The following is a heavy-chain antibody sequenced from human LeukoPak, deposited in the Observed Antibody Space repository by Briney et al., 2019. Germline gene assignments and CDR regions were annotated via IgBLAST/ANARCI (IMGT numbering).Heavy chain of an antibody. J-gene: IGHJ5*02. CDR1: GFTFSSYA. V-gene: IGHV3-23*01. D-gene: IGHD4-17*01. Sequence: GGSLRLSCAASGFTFSSYAMSWVRQAPGKGLEWVSATHSSGGTYYADSVKGRFTISRDTSKNTLYLQINSLSVEDTAVYYCIVFGDSNHWGQGTLVTVSS. CDR2: THSSGGT. CDR3: IVFGDSNH.